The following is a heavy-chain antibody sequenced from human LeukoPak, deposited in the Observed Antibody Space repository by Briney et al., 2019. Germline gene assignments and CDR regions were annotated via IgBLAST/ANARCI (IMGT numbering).Heavy chain of an antibody. CDR3: ARIAVAGTNWFDP. Sequence: PSETLSLTCSVSGDSISRSSYYWGWIRQPPGKGLEWIGYIYYSGSTNYNPSLKSRVTISVDTSKNQFSLKLSSVTAADTAVYYCARIAVAGTNWFDPWGQGTLVTVSS. CDR2: IYYSGST. J-gene: IGHJ5*02. D-gene: IGHD6-19*01. CDR1: GDSISRSSYY. V-gene: IGHV4-61*05.